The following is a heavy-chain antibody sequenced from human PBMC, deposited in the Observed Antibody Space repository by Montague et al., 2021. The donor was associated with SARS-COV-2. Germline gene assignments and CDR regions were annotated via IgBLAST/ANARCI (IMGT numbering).Heavy chain of an antibody. CDR1: GFSLSTKGMC. D-gene: IGHD3-9*01. CDR3: ARGYYDILTGYLDAFDI. V-gene: IGHV2-70*11. CDR2: IDWDDDK. J-gene: IGHJ3*02. Sequence: PALVKPTQTLTLTCSFSGFSLSTKGMCVNWIRQPPGKALEWLARIDWDDDKYYSTSLKTRLTISKDTSKNQVVLTMTNMDPVDTATYYCARGYYDILTGYLDAFDIWGQGTMVTVSS.